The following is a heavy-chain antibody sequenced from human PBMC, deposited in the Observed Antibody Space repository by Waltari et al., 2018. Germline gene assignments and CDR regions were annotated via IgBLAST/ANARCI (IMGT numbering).Heavy chain of an antibody. CDR2: ISSSSSYI. Sequence: EVQLVESGGGLVKPGGYLRLSCAASGFTFSRYSLNWVRQAPGKGLEWVSSISSSSSYIYYADSVKGRFTISRDNAKNSLYLQMNSLRAEDTAVYYCARLAATDYWGQGTLVTVSS. V-gene: IGHV3-21*01. CDR1: GFTFSRYS. D-gene: IGHD6-13*01. CDR3: ARLAATDY. J-gene: IGHJ4*02.